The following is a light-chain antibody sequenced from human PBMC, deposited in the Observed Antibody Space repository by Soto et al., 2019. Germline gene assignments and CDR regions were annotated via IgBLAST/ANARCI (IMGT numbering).Light chain of an antibody. J-gene: IGLJ1*01. CDR3: SSYTSSSTYV. CDR2: EVS. Sequence: QSVLTQPASVSGAPGQSITISCTGTSSDVGGYNYVSWYQQHPGKAPKLMIYEVSNRPSGVSNRFSGSKSGNTASLTISGVQAEDEADYYCSSYTSSSTYVFANGTKLTVL. V-gene: IGLV2-14*01. CDR1: SSDVGGYNY.